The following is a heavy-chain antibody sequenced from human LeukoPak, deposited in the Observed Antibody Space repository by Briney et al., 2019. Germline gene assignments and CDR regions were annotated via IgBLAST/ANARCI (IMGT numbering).Heavy chain of an antibody. CDR3: ARVDTAMVDAFDI. CDR2: INPNSGGT. D-gene: IGHD5-18*01. V-gene: IGHV1-2*02. Sequence: ASVKVSCKASEYTFTGYYIQWVRQAPGLGLEWMGWINPNSGGTNYAQKFQGRVTMTRDTSINTAYMELSSLRSEDTAVYYCARVDTAMVDAFDIWGQGTMVTVSS. CDR1: EYTFTGYY. J-gene: IGHJ3*02.